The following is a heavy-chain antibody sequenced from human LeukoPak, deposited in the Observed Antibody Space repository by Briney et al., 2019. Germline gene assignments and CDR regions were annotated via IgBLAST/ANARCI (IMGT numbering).Heavy chain of an antibody. V-gene: IGHV4-59*08. D-gene: IGHD5-12*01. CDR2: IYYSGST. CDR1: GGSISSYY. J-gene: IGHJ4*02. Sequence: SETLSLTCTVSGGSISSYYWSWIRQPPGKGLEWIGYIYYSGSTNYNPSLKSRVTISVDTSKNQFSLKLSSVTAADTAVYYCARRGLRGFYFDYWGQGTLVTVSS. CDR3: ARRGLRGFYFDY.